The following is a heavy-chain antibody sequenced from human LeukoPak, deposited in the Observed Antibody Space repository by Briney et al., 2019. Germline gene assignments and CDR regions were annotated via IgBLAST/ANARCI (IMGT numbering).Heavy chain of an antibody. CDR3: ARGGGRNTAMVWAFDY. V-gene: IGHV3-64*02. Sequence: GGSLRLSCAASGFTFSSYAMHWVRQAPGKGLEYVSGISTNGGSTYYADSVKGRFTISRDNSKNTLFLQMGSLRAADMAVYYCARGGGRNTAMVWAFDYWGQGTLVTASS. D-gene: IGHD5-18*01. J-gene: IGHJ4*02. CDR2: ISTNGGST. CDR1: GFTFSSYA.